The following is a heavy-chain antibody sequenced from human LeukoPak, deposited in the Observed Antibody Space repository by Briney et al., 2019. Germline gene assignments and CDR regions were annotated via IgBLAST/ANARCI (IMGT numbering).Heavy chain of an antibody. CDR3: ARDLFQNYYDSSGYYYY. J-gene: IGHJ4*02. V-gene: IGHV4-59*12. D-gene: IGHD3-22*01. CDR2: IYYGGST. CDR1: GGSISSYY. Sequence: SETLSLTCTVSGGSISSYYWSWIRQPPGKGLEWIGYIYYGGSTNYNPSLKSRVTISVDTSKNQFSLKLSSVTAADTAVYYCARDLFQNYYDSSGYYYYWGQGTLVTVSS.